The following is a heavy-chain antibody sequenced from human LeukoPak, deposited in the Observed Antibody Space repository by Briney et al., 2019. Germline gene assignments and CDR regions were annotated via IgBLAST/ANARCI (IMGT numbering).Heavy chain of an antibody. J-gene: IGHJ4*02. CDR2: ISSSGSTI. CDR3: ARVNRVTSIRELDY. CDR1: GFTFSDYY. D-gene: IGHD2-21*02. Sequence: GGSLRLSCAASGFTFSDYYMTWIRQAPGKGLEWVSCISSSGSTIFYADYVKGRFTISRDNAKSSLFLQMNSLRAEDTAVYYCARVNRVTSIRELDYWGQGTLVTVSS. V-gene: IGHV3-11*01.